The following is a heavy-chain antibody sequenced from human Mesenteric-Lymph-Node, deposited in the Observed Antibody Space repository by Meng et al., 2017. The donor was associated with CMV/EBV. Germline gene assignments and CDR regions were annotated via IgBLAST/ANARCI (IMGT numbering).Heavy chain of an antibody. CDR2: IYHSGST. CDR1: GGPISSYY. CDR3: ARVGAFDWSIFDY. J-gene: IGHJ4*02. D-gene: IGHD3-9*01. V-gene: IGHV4-59*01. Sequence: SETLSLTCSVSGGPISSYYWTWIRQPPGKGLEWIGCIYHSGSTNYNPSLKSRVTVSIDTSKKQFSLKLSSVTAADTAVYYCARVGAFDWSIFDYWGQGTVVTVSS.